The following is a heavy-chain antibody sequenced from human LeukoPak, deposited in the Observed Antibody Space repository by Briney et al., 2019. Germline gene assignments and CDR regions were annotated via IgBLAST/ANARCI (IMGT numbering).Heavy chain of an antibody. J-gene: IGHJ4*02. CDR1: GFTFSSYG. CDR2: IRYDGSNK. V-gene: IGHV3-30*02. CDR3: AKDGGSGKDY. D-gene: IGHD6-25*01. Sequence: GGSLRLSCAASGFTFSSYGMHWVREAPGKGLEWVAFIRYDGSNKYYADSVKGRFTLSRDNSKNTLYLQMNSLRAEDTAVYYCAKDGGSGKDYWGQGTLVTVSS.